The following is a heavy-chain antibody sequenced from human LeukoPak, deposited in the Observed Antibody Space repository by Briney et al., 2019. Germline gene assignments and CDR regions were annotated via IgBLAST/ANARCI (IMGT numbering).Heavy chain of an antibody. CDR1: GFTVSSNY. D-gene: IGHD1-26*01. CDR3: ARSGIVGATVFGAFDI. CDR2: IYSGGST. J-gene: IGHJ3*02. V-gene: IGHV3-66*02. Sequence: GGSLRLSCAASGFTVSSNYMSWVRQAPGKGLEWVSVIYSGGSTYYADSVKGRFTISRDNSKNTLYLQVNSLRAEDTAVYYCARSGIVGATVFGAFDIWGQGTMVTVSS.